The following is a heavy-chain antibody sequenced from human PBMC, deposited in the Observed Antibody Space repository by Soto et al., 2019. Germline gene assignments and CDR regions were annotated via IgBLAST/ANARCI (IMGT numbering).Heavy chain of an antibody. Sequence: GGSLRLSCAASGFTFSNAWMNWVRQAPGKGLEWVGRIKSKTDGGTTDYAAPVKGRFTISRDDSKNTLYLQMNSLKTEDTAVYYCTFELDDAYYYYYGMDVWGQGTTVTVSS. D-gene: IGHD1-1*01. CDR2: IKSKTDGGTT. V-gene: IGHV3-15*07. J-gene: IGHJ6*02. CDR3: TFELDDAYYYYYGMDV. CDR1: GFTFSNAW.